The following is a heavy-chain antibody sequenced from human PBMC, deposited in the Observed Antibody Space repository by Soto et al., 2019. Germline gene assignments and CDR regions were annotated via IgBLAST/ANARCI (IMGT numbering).Heavy chain of an antibody. J-gene: IGHJ6*02. CDR3: ARRGVVVAASYYYYGMDV. V-gene: IGHV5-51*01. Sequence: GESLTISCKGSGYSFTSYWIGWVRQMHGKGLEWMGIIYPGDSDTRYSPSFQGQVTISADKSISTAYLQWSSLKASDTAMYYCARRGVVVAASYYYYGMDVWGQGTTVTVSS. CDR2: IYPGDSDT. CDR1: GYSFTSYW. D-gene: IGHD2-15*01.